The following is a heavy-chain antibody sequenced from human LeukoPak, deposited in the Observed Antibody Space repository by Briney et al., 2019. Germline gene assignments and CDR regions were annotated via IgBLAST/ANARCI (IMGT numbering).Heavy chain of an antibody. CDR1: GFTINTFT. D-gene: IGHD6-19*01. J-gene: IGHJ4*02. Sequence: GGSLRLSCAASGFTINTFTMNWARQAPGKGLEWVSTIRGAEGGTYYADSVKGRFTISRDNFENTLYLQMNYLREEDTALYYCAKAFSSGWSPFDYWGQGALVTVSS. V-gene: IGHV3-23*01. CDR2: IRGAEGGT. CDR3: AKAFSSGWSPFDY.